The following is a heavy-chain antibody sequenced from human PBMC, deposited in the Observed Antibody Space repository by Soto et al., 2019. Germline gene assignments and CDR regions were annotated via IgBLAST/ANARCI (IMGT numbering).Heavy chain of an antibody. D-gene: IGHD3-10*01. V-gene: IGHV3-53*01. CDR1: GFTVSNNY. CDR2: IYSGGYT. CDR3: ATQPGGGGY. J-gene: IGHJ4*02. Sequence: EVQLVESGGGLIQPGGSLRLSCAVSGFTVSNNYMSWVRQAPGKGLEGVSVIYSGGYTAYGDSVKGRFTISRDNSKNTLTPQRKSRGAADPALFYCATQPGGGGYWGQGTLVTVSS.